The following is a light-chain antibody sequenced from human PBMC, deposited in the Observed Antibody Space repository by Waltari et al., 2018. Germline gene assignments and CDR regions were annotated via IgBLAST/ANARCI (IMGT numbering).Light chain of an antibody. J-gene: IGLJ1*01. CDR1: NNNVGNHG. CDR2: RTN. V-gene: IGLV10-54*04. Sequence: QAGLTQPPSVYKGLGQTATLSCTGNNNNVGNHGTARLQQHPGQPPKVLSYRTNYRPSGISDRFSASRSGNTASLTISRLQPEDEADYYCSAWDSDLTAYVFGPGTKVTVL. CDR3: SAWDSDLTAYV.